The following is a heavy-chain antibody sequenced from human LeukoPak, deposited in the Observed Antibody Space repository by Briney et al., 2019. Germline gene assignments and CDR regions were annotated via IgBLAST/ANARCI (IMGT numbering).Heavy chain of an antibody. CDR2: VNPNSGGT. Sequence: ASVKVSCKASGYTFTSYYMHWVRQAPGQGLEWMGWVNPNSGGTKYAQKFQGRVTMTRDTSISTAYMELSSLRSEDTAVYYCARVAAEVVGVPGAIGFGWLRRDYYYMDVWGKGTTVTVSS. J-gene: IGHJ6*03. D-gene: IGHD2-2*02. CDR1: GYTFTSYY. V-gene: IGHV1-2*02. CDR3: ARVAAEVVGVPGAIGFGWLRRDYYYMDV.